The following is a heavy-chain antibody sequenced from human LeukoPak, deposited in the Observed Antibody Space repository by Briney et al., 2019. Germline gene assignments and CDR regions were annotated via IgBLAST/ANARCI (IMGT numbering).Heavy chain of an antibody. J-gene: IGHJ4*02. CDR3: ARSAR. CDR1: GFTSGTSW. CDR2: INQDGSAQ. V-gene: IGHV3-7*01. Sequence: GGSLRLSCAASGFTSGTSWMGWVRQAPGKGMEWVANINQDGSAQYYVDSVKGRFTTSRDNAKSSLYLQMNSLRAEDTAVYYCARSARWGQGTLVTVSS.